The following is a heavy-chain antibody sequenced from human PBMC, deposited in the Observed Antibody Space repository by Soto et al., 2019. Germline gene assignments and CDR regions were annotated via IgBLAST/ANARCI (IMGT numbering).Heavy chain of an antibody. J-gene: IGHJ5*02. CDR2: INHSGST. CDR1: GGSFSGYY. D-gene: IGHD2-15*01. Sequence: XGTLSLTCAVYGGSFSGYYWSWIRQPPGKGLEWIGEINHSGSTNYNPSLKSRVTISVDTSKNQFSLKLSSVTAADTAVYYCARAVVVVAATPGYNWFDPWGQGTLVTVSS. V-gene: IGHV4-34*01. CDR3: ARAVVVVAATPGYNWFDP.